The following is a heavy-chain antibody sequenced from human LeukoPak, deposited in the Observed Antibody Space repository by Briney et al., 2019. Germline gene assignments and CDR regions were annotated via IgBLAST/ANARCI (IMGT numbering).Heavy chain of an antibody. CDR1: GFTFSSYS. D-gene: IGHD5-12*01. V-gene: IGHV3-21*01. CDR2: ISSSSSYI. J-gene: IGHJ4*02. Sequence: GGSLRLSCAASGFTFSSYSMNWVRQAPGKGLEWVSPISSSSSYIYYADSVKGRFTISRDNAKNSLYLHMSSLRAEDTAVYYCARAIVATIDLDYCGQGTLVTVSS. CDR3: ARAIVATIDLDY.